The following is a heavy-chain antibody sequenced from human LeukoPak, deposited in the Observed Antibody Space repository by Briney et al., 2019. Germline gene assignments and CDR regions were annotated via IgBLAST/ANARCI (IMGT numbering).Heavy chain of an antibody. V-gene: IGHV4-39*07. CDR3: ARGEAAAAADWYFDL. D-gene: IGHD6-13*01. J-gene: IGHJ2*01. Sequence: PSETLSLTCSVSGGSISSSSYYWGWIRQPPGKGLEWIGSIYYSGSSYYTPPLKSRVTISVDTSKNQFSPKLSSVTAADTAVYYCARGEAAAAADWYFDLWGRGTLVTVSS. CDR2: IYYSGSS. CDR1: GGSISSSSYY.